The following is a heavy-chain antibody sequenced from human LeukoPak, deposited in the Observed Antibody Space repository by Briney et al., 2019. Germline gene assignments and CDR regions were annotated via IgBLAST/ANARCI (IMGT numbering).Heavy chain of an antibody. Sequence: PSETLSLTCTVSGGSISSSSYYWGWIRQPPGKGLEWIGSIYYSGSTYYNPSLKSRVTISVDTSKNQFSLKLSSVTAADTAVYYCARMMVRGAYGGDWFDPWGQETLVTVSS. CDR1: GGSISSSSYY. D-gene: IGHD3-10*01. CDR3: ARMMVRGAYGGDWFDP. CDR2: IYYSGST. J-gene: IGHJ5*02. V-gene: IGHV4-39*01.